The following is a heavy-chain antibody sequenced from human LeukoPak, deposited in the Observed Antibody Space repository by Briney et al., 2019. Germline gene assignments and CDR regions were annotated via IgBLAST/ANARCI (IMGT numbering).Heavy chain of an antibody. CDR3: ARDLTSLVSDP. V-gene: IGHV1-69*04. CDR1: GGTFSSYA. CDR2: IIPILGIA. D-gene: IGHD2-2*01. Sequence: ASVKVSCKASGGTFSSYAISWVRQAPGQGLEWMGRIIPILGIANYAQKFQGRVTTTADKSTSTAYMELSSLRSEDTAVYYCARDLTSLVSDPWGQGTLVTVSS. J-gene: IGHJ5*02.